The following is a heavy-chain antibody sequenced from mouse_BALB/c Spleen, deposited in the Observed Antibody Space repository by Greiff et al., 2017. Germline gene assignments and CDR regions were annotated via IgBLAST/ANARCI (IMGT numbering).Heavy chain of an antibody. Sequence: VQLKESGGGLVQPGGSLKLSCAASGFTFSSYTMSWVRQTPEKRLEWVAYISNGGGSTYYPDTVKGRFTISRDNAKNTLYLQMSSLKSEDTAMYYCASLDGYYNYFDYWGQGTTLTVSS. J-gene: IGHJ2*01. V-gene: IGHV5-12-2*01. CDR1: GFTFSSYT. CDR2: ISNGGGST. CDR3: ASLDGYYNYFDY. D-gene: IGHD2-3*01.